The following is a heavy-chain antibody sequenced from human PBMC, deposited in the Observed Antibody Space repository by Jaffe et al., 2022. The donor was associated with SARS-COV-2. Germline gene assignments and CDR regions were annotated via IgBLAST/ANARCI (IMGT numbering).Heavy chain of an antibody. CDR3: ARSYYESSRYYRY. D-gene: IGHD3-22*01. Sequence: EVQLVESGGGLVQPGGSLRLSCAASGFTFSSYWMTWVRQAPGKGLEWVANIKQDGSEKYYVDSVKGRFTISRDNAKNSLYLQMNSLRAEDTAVYYCARSYYESSRYYRYWGQGTLVTVSS. CDR1: GFTFSSYW. J-gene: IGHJ4*02. CDR2: IKQDGSEK. V-gene: IGHV3-7*01.